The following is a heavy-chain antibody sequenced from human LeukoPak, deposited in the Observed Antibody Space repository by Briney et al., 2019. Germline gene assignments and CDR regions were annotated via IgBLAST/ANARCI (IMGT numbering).Heavy chain of an antibody. J-gene: IGHJ4*02. CDR3: ARNGRTYSSVISY. Sequence: PSETLSLTCAVYGGSFSGYYWSWIRQPPGKGLEWIGYIYYSGSTNYNPSLKSRVTISVDTSKNQFSLKLSSVTAADTAVYYCARNGRTYSSVISYWGQGTLVTVSS. CDR1: GGSFSGYY. CDR2: IYYSGST. V-gene: IGHV4-59*01. D-gene: IGHD6-25*01.